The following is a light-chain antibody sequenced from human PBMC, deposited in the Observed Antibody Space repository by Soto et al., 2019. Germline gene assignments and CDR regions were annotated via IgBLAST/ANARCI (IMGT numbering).Light chain of an antibody. CDR1: QSVSSF. J-gene: IGKJ1*01. V-gene: IGKV3-11*01. CDR2: DAS. Sequence: EIVLTQSPATLSLSPGERATLSCRASQSVSSFLGWYQQEPGQAPRLLIYDASNRATGIPARFSGSGSGTDFTLTVSSLEPEDFAVYYCQQRSNWPRTFGQGTKVDIK. CDR3: QQRSNWPRT.